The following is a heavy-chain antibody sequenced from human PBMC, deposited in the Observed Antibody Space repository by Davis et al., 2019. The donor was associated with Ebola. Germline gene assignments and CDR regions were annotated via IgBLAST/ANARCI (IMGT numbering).Heavy chain of an antibody. Sequence: PSETLSLTCTVSGGSVSSGSYYWSWIRQPPGKGLEWIGYIYYSGSTNYNPSLKSRVTISVDTSKNQFSLKLSSVTAADTAVYYCARGEVQLERRIDYWGQGTLVTVSS. CDR1: GGSVSSGSYY. CDR3: ARGEVQLERRIDY. V-gene: IGHV4-61*01. D-gene: IGHD1-1*01. J-gene: IGHJ4*02. CDR2: IYYSGST.